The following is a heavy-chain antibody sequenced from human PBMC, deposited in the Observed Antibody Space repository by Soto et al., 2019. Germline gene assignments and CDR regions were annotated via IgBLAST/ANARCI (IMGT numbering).Heavy chain of an antibody. CDR1: GYTFTSYY. D-gene: IGHD6-13*01. CDR2: INPSGGST. V-gene: IGHV1-46*03. CDR3: ARDLAAAGTGYYYYDMDA. J-gene: IGHJ6*02. Sequence: ASVKVSCKASGYTFTSYYMHWVRQAPGQGLEWMGIINPSGGSTSYAQKFQGRVTMTRDTSTSTVYMELSSLRSEDTAVYYCARDLAAAGTGYYYYDMDALCLDTTVTVSS.